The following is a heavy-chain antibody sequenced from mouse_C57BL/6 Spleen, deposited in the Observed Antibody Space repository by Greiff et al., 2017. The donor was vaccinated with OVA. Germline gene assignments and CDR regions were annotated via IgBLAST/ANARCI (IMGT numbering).Heavy chain of an antibody. CDR1: GYTFTSYW. CDR3: ARRGGSSPYAMDY. V-gene: IGHV1-69*01. D-gene: IGHD1-1*01. J-gene: IGHJ4*01. Sequence: QVQLQQSGAELVMPGASVKLSCKASGYTFTSYWMHWVKQRPGQGLEWIGEIDPSDSYTNYNQKFKGKSTLTVDKSSSTAYMQLSSLTSEDSAVYYCARRGGSSPYAMDYWGQGTSVTVSS. CDR2: IDPSDSYT.